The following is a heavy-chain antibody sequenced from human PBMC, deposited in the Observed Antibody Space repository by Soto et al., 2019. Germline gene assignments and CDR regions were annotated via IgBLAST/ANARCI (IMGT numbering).Heavy chain of an antibody. J-gene: IGHJ4*02. D-gene: IGHD2-15*01. V-gene: IGHV4-31*03. Sequence: SETLSLTCTVSGGSISSGGYYWSWIRQHPGKGLEWIGYIYYSGSTYYNPSLKSRVTISVDTSKNQFSLKLSSVTAADTAVYYCARVPPVVAATEGYFDYWGQGTLVTVSS. CDR1: GGSISSGGYY. CDR3: ARVPPVVAATEGYFDY. CDR2: IYYSGST.